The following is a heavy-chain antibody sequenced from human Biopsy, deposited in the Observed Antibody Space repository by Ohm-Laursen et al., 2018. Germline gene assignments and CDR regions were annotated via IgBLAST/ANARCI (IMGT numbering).Heavy chain of an antibody. D-gene: IGHD3-22*01. CDR3: ARDYDTSGYYYVS. Sequence: SETLSLTCTVSGGSISNNNYYWGWIRQPPGKGLEWIGSIFYRGSTHYKPSLKSLLNISVDMSKDQFSLKLNSVTAADTAVYYCARDYDTSGYYYVSWGQGTLVTVSS. V-gene: IGHV4-39*01. CDR1: GGSISNNNYY. J-gene: IGHJ5*02. CDR2: IFYRGST.